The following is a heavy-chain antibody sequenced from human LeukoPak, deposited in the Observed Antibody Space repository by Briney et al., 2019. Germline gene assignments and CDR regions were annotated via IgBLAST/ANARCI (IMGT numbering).Heavy chain of an antibody. CDR3: LKGGVTRVDAFKDGFDI. V-gene: IGHV3-64D*06. CDR1: GFTSC. Sequence: GGSLRLSCSASGFTSCMHWVRHASGKGLEYVSAISSNGGSTYYADSVKGRFSISRDNSKHTLYLQMSSLRAEDTAAYYCLKGGVTRVDAFKDGFDIWGQGTLVTVSS. D-gene: IGHD4-11*01. J-gene: IGHJ3*02. CDR2: ISSNGGST.